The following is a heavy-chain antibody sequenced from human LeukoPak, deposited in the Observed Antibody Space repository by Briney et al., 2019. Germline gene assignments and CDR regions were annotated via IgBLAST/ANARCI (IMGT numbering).Heavy chain of an antibody. V-gene: IGHV3-33*01. CDR3: ARDRATMVRGYYGMDV. CDR2: IWYDGSNK. CDR1: GFTFSSYG. Sequence: GGSLRLSCAASGFTFSSYGMHWVRQAPGKGLEWVAVIWYDGSNKYYADSVKGRFTISRDNSKNTLSLQMNSLRAEDTAVYYCARDRATMVRGYYGMDVWGQGTTVTV. J-gene: IGHJ6*02. D-gene: IGHD3-10*01.